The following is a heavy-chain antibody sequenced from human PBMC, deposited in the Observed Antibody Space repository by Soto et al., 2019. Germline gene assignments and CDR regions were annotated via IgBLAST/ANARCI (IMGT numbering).Heavy chain of an antibody. D-gene: IGHD5-12*01. V-gene: IGHV4-59*01. CDR3: ARETGYSGYALIDY. J-gene: IGHJ4*02. CDR1: GGSISSYY. Sequence: SETLSLTCTVSGGSISSYYWSWIRQPPGKGLEWIGYIYYSGSTNYNPSLKSRVTISVDTSKNQFSLKLSSVTAADTAVYYCARETGYSGYALIDYWGQGTLVTVPS. CDR2: IYYSGST.